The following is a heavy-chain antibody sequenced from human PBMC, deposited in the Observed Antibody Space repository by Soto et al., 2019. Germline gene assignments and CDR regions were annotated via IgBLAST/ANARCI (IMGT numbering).Heavy chain of an antibody. V-gene: IGHV1-69*01. J-gene: IGHJ6*02. D-gene: IGHD3-9*01. Sequence: QVQLVQSGAEVKKPGSSVRVSCKVSGGSFRNYAITWVRQSPGQGLGGRGGFMPVFGTAVYAQKFQGRVTISADELTTTASLELRSLSSDDTAVYFCARARDYDLLTAREYALDVWGQGTTVTV. CDR3: ARARDYDLLTAREYALDV. CDR1: GGSFRNYA. CDR2: FMPVFGTA.